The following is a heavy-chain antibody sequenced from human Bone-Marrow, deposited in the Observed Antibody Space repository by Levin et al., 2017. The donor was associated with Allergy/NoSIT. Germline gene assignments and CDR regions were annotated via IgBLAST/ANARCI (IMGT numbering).Heavy chain of an antibody. Sequence: GGSLRLSCAASGFTFSRFGMHWVRQAPGRGLEWVALISHDGSKKYYADSVRGRFTISRDSSKSTMSVQMNSLRPEDTAVYYCVKGSENDVPPRWGQGTRVTVSS. CDR1: GFTFSRFG. V-gene: IGHV3-30*18. CDR3: VKGSENDVPPR. J-gene: IGHJ4*02. D-gene: IGHD1-1*01. CDR2: ISHDGSKK.